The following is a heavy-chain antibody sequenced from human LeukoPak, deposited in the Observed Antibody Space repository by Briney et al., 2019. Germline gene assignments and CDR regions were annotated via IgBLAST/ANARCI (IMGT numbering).Heavy chain of an antibody. V-gene: IGHV4-59*08. J-gene: IGHJ3*02. CDR2: IYYSGST. Sequence: PSETLSLTCTVSGDSISSYYWSWIRQPPGKGLEWIGYIYYSGSTNYNPSLKSRVTISVDTSKNQFSLKLSSVTAADTAVYYCARPLRSCSGGSCYSGAFDIWGQGTMVTVSS. CDR3: ARPLRSCSGGSCYSGAFDI. D-gene: IGHD2-15*01. CDR1: GDSISSYY.